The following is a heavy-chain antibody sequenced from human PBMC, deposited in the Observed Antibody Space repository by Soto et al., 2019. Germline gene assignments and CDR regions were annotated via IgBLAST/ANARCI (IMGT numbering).Heavy chain of an antibody. D-gene: IGHD6-13*01. Sequence: QAQVVQSGAEVRKPGSSVKLSCKASEGTFNSYAIAWVRQAPGQGLEWMGGIIPYYNTLNYAQKFQDRVTVTADDSTNTVYMELISLRSDDTVGYFCASVASRWYPYSFVSWAQVTLGTVSS. CDR1: EGTFNSYA. V-gene: IGHV1-69*01. CDR3: ASVASRWYPYSFVS. J-gene: IGHJ4*02. CDR2: IIPYYNTL.